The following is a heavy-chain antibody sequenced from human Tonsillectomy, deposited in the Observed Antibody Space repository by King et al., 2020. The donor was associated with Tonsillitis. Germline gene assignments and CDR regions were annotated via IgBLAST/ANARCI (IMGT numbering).Heavy chain of an antibody. CDR1: GFTFSSYG. CDR2: ISYDGSNK. Sequence: QLVQSGGGVVQPGRSLRLSCAASGFTFSSYGMHWVRQAPGKGLEWVAVISYDGSNKYYADSVKGRFTISRDNSKNTLYLQMNSLRAEDTAVYYCAKDGGAHLGYWGQGTLVTVSS. J-gene: IGHJ4*02. V-gene: IGHV3-30*18. D-gene: IGHD3-3*01. CDR3: AKDGGAHLGY.